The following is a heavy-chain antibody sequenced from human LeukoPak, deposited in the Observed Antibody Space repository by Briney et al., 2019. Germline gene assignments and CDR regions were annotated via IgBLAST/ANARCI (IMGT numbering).Heavy chain of an antibody. CDR2: INTNTGNP. CDR3: ARVASQEGYSSGWYGWFDP. Sequence: ASVKVSCKASGYTFTSYAMNWVRQAPGQGLEWMGWINTNTGNPTYAQGFTGRFVFSLDTSVSTAYLQISSLKAEDTAVYYCARVASQEGYSSGWYGWFDPWGQGTLVTVSS. J-gene: IGHJ5*02. V-gene: IGHV7-4-1*02. D-gene: IGHD6-19*01. CDR1: GYTFTSYA.